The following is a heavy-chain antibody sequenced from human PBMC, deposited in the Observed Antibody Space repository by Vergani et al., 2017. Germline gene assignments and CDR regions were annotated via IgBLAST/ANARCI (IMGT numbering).Heavy chain of an antibody. CDR1: GYTFTSYG. D-gene: IGHD3-9*01. CDR3: ARDAKGRYDILTGYYLVVDY. V-gene: IGHV1-18*04. Sequence: QVQLVPSGAEVKTPGASVKVSCKASGYTFTSYGISWVRQAPGQGLEWMGWISAYNGNTNYAQKLQGRVTMTTDTSTSTAYMELRSLRSDDTAVYYCARDAKGRYDILTGYYLVVDYWGQGTLVTVSS. J-gene: IGHJ4*02. CDR2: ISAYNGNT.